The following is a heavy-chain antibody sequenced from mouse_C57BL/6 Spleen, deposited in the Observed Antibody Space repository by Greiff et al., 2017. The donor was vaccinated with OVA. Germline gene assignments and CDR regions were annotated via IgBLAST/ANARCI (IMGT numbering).Heavy chain of an antibody. CDR2: INPNNGGT. J-gene: IGHJ2*01. V-gene: IGHV1-26*01. D-gene: IGHD4-1*01. Sequence: VQLQQSGPELVKPGASVKISCKASGYTFTDYYMNWVKQSHGKSLEWIGDINPNNGGTSYNQKFKGKATLTVDKSSSTAYMELRSLTSEDSAVYYCASNWDVENYFDYWGQGTTLTVSS. CDR3: ASNWDVENYFDY. CDR1: GYTFTDYY.